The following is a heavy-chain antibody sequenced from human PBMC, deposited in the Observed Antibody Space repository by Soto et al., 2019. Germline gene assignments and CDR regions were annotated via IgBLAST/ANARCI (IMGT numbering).Heavy chain of an antibody. D-gene: IGHD1-26*01. CDR2: ISAYNGNT. J-gene: IGHJ4*02. CDR1: GYTFISYG. CDR3: ARDVIVGANYTPFDY. Sequence: QVHLVQSGAEVKKPGASVKVSCKASGYTFISYGISWVRQAPGQGLEWMGWISAYNGNTNYAQQLQGRVTMTTDTSTSTAYMELRSLRSDDTAVYYCARDVIVGANYTPFDYWGQGTLVTVSS. V-gene: IGHV1-18*01.